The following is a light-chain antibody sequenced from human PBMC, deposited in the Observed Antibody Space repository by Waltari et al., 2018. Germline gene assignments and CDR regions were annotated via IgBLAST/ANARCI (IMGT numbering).Light chain of an antibody. CDR2: SDR. V-gene: IGLV3-21*01. CDR3: QVWDSSSDHSL. Sequence: SYDLIQPPSVSVSPGQTARITCGGDNIGSKNVHGYQQKPPQAPVVVIYSDRERPSGIPERFSGSKSGNTATLTISGVEAGDEADYYCQVWDSSSDHSLFGGGTRLTVL. CDR1: NIGSKN. J-gene: IGLJ2*01.